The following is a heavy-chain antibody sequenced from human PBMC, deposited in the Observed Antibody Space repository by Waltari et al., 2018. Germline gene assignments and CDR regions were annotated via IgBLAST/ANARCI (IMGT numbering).Heavy chain of an antibody. CDR1: GYNFNGHY. CDR3: ARDGSGSYWYYMDV. CDR2: INSNTGGT. J-gene: IGHJ6*03. Sequence: QVQLVQSGAEVKNPGASVKVSCQASGYNFNGHYLHWVRQAPGQGLEWLGWINSNTGGTKYAQKFQGRVTMTRAASITTVYMELSSLRSDDTAVYYCARDGSGSYWYYMDVWGKGTTVTISS. D-gene: IGHD3-10*01. V-gene: IGHV1-2*02.